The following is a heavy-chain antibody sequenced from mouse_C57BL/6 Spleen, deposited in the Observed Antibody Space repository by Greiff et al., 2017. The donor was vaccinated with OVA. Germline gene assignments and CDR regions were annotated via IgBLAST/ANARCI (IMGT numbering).Heavy chain of an antibody. J-gene: IGHJ4*01. V-gene: IGHV1-77*01. CDR2: IGPGSGST. CDR3: ARAGGGLRRRGNYAMDY. D-gene: IGHD2-2*01. Sequence: VQLQQSGAELVKPGASVKISCKASGYTFTDYYINWVKQRPGQGLEWIGKIGPGSGSTYYNEKFKGKAPLTADKSSSTAYMQLSSLTSEDSAGYLCARAGGGLRRRGNYAMDYWGQGTSVTVSS. CDR1: GYTFTDYY.